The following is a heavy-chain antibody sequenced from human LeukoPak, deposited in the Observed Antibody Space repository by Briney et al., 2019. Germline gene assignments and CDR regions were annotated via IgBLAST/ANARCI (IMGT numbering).Heavy chain of an antibody. CDR1: GGTISGYY. CDR3: ARVYGDYVDY. Sequence: PSETLSLTCTVSGGTISGYYWSWIRQPPGKGLEWIGYIYHSGSTNYSPSLKGRVTISVDTSRNQFSLKLSSVTAADTAVYYCARVYGDYVDYWGQGTLVTVSS. D-gene: IGHD4-17*01. CDR2: IYHSGST. J-gene: IGHJ4*02. V-gene: IGHV4-59*01.